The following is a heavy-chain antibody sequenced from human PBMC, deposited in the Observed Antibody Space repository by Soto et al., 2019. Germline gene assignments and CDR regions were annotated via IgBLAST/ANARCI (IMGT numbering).Heavy chain of an antibody. V-gene: IGHV3-23*01. CDR2: ISGSGGST. J-gene: IGHJ4*02. CDR3: AKEGEYRRGWDNVDY. Sequence: EVQLLESGGGLVQPGGSLRLSCAASGFTFSSYAMSWVRQAPGKGLEWVSAISGSGGSTYYADSVKGRFTISRDNSKNTRYRQMNSLRAEDTAVYYCAKEGEYRRGWDNVDYWGQGTLVTVSS. D-gene: IGHD6-19*01. CDR1: GFTFSSYA.